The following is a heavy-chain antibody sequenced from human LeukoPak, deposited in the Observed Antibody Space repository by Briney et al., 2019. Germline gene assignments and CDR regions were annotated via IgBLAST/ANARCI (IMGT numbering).Heavy chain of an antibody. CDR2: INHSGST. Sequence: SETLSLTCAVYGGSFSGYYWSWIRQPPGKGLEWIGEINHSGSTNYNPSLKSRVTISVDTSKNQFSLKLSSATAADTAVYYCARELRGGDDYVWGSYRPVYYFDYWGQGTLVTVSS. CDR3: ARELRGGDDYVWGSYRPVYYFDY. V-gene: IGHV4-34*01. J-gene: IGHJ4*02. CDR1: GGSFSGYY. D-gene: IGHD3-16*02.